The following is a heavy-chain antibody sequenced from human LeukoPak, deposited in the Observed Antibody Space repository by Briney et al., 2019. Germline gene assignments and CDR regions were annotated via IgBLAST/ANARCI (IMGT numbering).Heavy chain of an antibody. CDR2: ISAYNGNT. J-gene: IGHJ6*02. CDR3: ARLYCSGGSCYYYYYGMDV. D-gene: IGHD2-15*01. Sequence: GASVKVSCKASGYTFTSYGISWVRQAPGQGLEWMGWISAYNGNTNYAQKLQGRVTMTTDTSTSTAYMELRSLRSDDTAVYYCARLYCSGGSCYYYYYGMDVWGRGTTVTVSS. CDR1: GYTFTSYG. V-gene: IGHV1-18*01.